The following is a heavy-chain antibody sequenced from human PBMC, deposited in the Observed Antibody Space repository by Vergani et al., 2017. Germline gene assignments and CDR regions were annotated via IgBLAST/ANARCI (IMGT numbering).Heavy chain of an antibody. D-gene: IGHD5-18*01. CDR1: GFTFSSYW. CDR2: IKQDGSEK. V-gene: IGHV3-7*01. J-gene: IGHJ3*02. CDR3: ASSRIQLWAHVFYI. Sequence: EVQLVESGGGLVQPGGSLRLSCAASGFTFSSYWMSGVRQAPGKGLEWEANIKQDGSEKYYVDSVKGRFTISRDNAKNSLYLQMNSLRAEDTAVYYCASSRIQLWAHVFYIWGQATMVTVSS.